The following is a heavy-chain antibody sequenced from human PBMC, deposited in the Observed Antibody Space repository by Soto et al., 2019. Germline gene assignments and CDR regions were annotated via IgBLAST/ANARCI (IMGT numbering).Heavy chain of an antibody. CDR1: GFSFNTSG. D-gene: IGHD2-21*02. V-gene: IGHV3-30*03. CDR2: IALDGSQE. Sequence: QVQLVESGGGVVQPGRALRLSCAASGFSFNTSGMHWVRQAPGKGLEWVAVIALDGSQEFYGDSVRGRFTISRDNSKNTLLLQMKSLTPEDTAVYYCATKVRVTNYLYYGMDVWGQGTTVTVSS. CDR3: ATKVRVTNYLYYGMDV. J-gene: IGHJ6*02.